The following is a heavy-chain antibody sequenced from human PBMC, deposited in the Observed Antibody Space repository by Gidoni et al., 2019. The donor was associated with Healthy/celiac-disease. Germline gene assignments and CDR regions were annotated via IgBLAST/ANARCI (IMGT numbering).Heavy chain of an antibody. D-gene: IGHD2-15*01. CDR1: SGSISSSSYY. CDR2: IYYSGST. Sequence: QLQLQESGPGLVKPSETLSLTCTVSSGSISSSSYYWGWIRQPPGKGLEWIGSIYYSGSTYYNPSLKSRVTISVDTSKNQFSLKLSSVTAADTAVYYCARRDCSGGSCSFGYWGQGTLVTVSS. V-gene: IGHV4-39*01. CDR3: ARRDCSGGSCSFGY. J-gene: IGHJ4*02.